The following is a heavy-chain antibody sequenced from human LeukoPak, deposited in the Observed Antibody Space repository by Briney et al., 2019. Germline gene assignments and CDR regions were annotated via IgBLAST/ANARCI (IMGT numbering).Heavy chain of an antibody. Sequence: ASVKVSCKASGYTFTSYAMNWVRQAPGQRLEWMGWINAGNGNTKYSQEFQGRVTMTRDTSTSTVYMEMSSLRSEDTAVYYCARDKWEPRYAFDIWGQGTMVTVSS. D-gene: IGHD1-26*01. V-gene: IGHV1-3*03. CDR2: INAGNGNT. CDR1: GYTFTSYA. J-gene: IGHJ3*02. CDR3: ARDKWEPRYAFDI.